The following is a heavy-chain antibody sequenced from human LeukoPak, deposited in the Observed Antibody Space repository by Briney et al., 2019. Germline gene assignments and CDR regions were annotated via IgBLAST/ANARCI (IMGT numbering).Heavy chain of an antibody. CDR3: ARGVLSIYYFDI. D-gene: IGHD3-10*01. Sequence: SETLSLTCAVAGGSYRGNYWGCIRQPPGKKLEWIGEIHYTGATSYNPSVKSRATISGDTSKNRFSLRLTSVTAADTAVYYCARGVLSIYYFDIWGQGSLVTVSS. CDR2: IHYTGAT. CDR1: GGSYRGNY. V-gene: IGHV4-34*01. J-gene: IGHJ3*02.